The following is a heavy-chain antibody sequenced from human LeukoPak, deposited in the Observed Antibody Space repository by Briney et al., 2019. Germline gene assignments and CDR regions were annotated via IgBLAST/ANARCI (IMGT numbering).Heavy chain of an antibody. V-gene: IGHV1-46*01. J-gene: IGHJ4*02. CDR2: INPSGGST. CDR3: ARDPIVVVVAATQASSFDY. CDR1: GYTFTSYY. D-gene: IGHD2-15*01. Sequence: ASVKVSCKASGYTFTSYYMHWVRQAPGQGLEWMGIINPSGGSTSYAQKFQGRVTMTRDTSTNTVYMELSSLRSEDTAVYYCARDPIVVVVAATQASSFDYWGQGTLVTVSS.